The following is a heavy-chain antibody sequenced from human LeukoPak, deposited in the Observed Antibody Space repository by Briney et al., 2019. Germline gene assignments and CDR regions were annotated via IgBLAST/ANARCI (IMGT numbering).Heavy chain of an antibody. CDR1: GYTYTRYY. V-gene: IGHV1-2*06. Sequence: ASVNVSCKSSGYTYTRYYMHWVRQARARGLEWMGRINPNSGGTNYAQKFRGRVTMNRHTPISTAYMALRRVRSDDTAVYYCARGAASSGISDFDYWGQGTLVTVSS. J-gene: IGHJ4*02. CDR2: INPNSGGT. CDR3: ARGAASSGISDFDY. D-gene: IGHD6-19*01.